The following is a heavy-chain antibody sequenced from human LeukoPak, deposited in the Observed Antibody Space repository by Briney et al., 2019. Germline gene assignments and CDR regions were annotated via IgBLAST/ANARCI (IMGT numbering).Heavy chain of an antibody. V-gene: IGHV4-59*01. Sequence: SETLSLTCTVSGGSISSYYWSWIRQPPGEGLEWIGYIYYSGSTNYNPSLKSRVTISVDTSKNQFSLKLSSVTAADTAVYYCAIGRAYYDSSGYYIDDAFDIWGQGTMVTVSS. CDR3: AIGRAYYDSSGYYIDDAFDI. CDR2: IYYSGST. D-gene: IGHD3-22*01. CDR1: GGSISSYY. J-gene: IGHJ3*02.